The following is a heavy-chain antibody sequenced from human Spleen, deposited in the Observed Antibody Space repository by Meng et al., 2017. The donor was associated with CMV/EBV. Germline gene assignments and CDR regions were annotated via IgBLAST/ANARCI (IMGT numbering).Heavy chain of an antibody. CDR2: ISAYNGNT. V-gene: IGHV1-18*01. D-gene: IGHD3-9*01. J-gene: IGHJ5*02. CDR3: ARDWGILTGTNCFDP. Sequence: GESLKISCKASGYTFTSYGSSWVRQAPGQGLEWMGWISAYNGNTNYAQKLQGRVTLTTDTSTSTAYMELRSLRSDDTAVYYCARDWGILTGTNCFDPWGQGTLVTVSS. CDR1: GYTFTSYG.